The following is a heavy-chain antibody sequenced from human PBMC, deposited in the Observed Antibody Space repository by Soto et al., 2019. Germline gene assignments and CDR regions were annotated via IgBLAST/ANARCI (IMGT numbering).Heavy chain of an antibody. CDR3: ARSLGSSSWYDY. J-gene: IGHJ4*02. V-gene: IGHV1-18*01. D-gene: IGHD6-13*01. CDR1: GYTFSCYG. Sequence: QVQLVQSGAEVKKPGASVKVSCKASGYTFSCYGISWVRQAPGQGLQWVGWISAYNGNTNYAQKLQGRVTMTRDTSTTTAYMELRSLRSDDTAVYYCARSLGSSSWYDYWGQGTLVTVSS. CDR2: ISAYNGNT.